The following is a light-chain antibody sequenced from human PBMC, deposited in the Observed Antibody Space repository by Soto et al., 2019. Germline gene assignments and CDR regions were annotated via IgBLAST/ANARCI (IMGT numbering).Light chain of an antibody. Sequence: QSALTQPASVSLSPGQSITISCTGTSSDVGGYNYVSWYQQHPGKAPKLMIYEVSNRPSGVSNRFSGSKSGNTASLTISGLQAEDEADYYCSSYTSSSTLDVFGTGTKVTVL. CDR2: EVS. V-gene: IGLV2-14*01. J-gene: IGLJ1*01. CDR3: SSYTSSSTLDV. CDR1: SSDVGGYNY.